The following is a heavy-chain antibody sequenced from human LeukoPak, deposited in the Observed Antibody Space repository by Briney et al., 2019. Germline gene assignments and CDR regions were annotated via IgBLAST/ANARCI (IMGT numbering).Heavy chain of an antibody. J-gene: IGHJ4*02. Sequence: SETLSLTCAVYGGSFSGYYWSWIRQPAGKGLEWIGRIYSSGSTNYNPSLKSRVTMSVDTSKNQFSLKLSSVTAADTAVYYCARDSSGWYFDYWGQGTLVTVSS. CDR2: IYSSGST. D-gene: IGHD6-19*01. CDR3: ARDSSGWYFDY. CDR1: GGSFSGYY. V-gene: IGHV4-4*07.